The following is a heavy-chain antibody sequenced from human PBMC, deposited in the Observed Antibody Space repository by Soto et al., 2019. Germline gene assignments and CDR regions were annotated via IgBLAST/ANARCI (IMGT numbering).Heavy chain of an antibody. CDR3: PRGVVLMVYATAHFDC. CDR2: IKQDGSEK. Sequence: PGGSLRLSCAASGFTFSSYWMSWVRQAPGKGLEWVANIKQDGSEKYYVDSVKGRFTISRDNAKNSLYLQMNSLRAEDTAVYYCPRGVVLMVYATAHFDCWGQGTLVTVSS. J-gene: IGHJ4*02. V-gene: IGHV3-7*03. D-gene: IGHD2-8*01. CDR1: GFTFSSYW.